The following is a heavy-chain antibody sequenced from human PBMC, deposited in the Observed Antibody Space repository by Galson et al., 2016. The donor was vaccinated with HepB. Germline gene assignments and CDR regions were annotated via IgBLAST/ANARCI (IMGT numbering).Heavy chain of an antibody. CDR3: ARVPYSSSRLFLSRVNAYYYYMDV. D-gene: IGHD6-13*01. V-gene: IGHV3-30*14. CDR2: ISYDGRYK. J-gene: IGHJ6*03. CDR1: GFTFSSYA. Sequence: SLRLSCAASGFTFSSYAMHWVRQAPGKGLEWVAVISYDGRYKYYADSVTGRFTISRDNSKNTVYLQMSSLRAEDTAVYYCARVPYSSSRLFLSRVNAYYYYMDVWGKGTTVTVSS.